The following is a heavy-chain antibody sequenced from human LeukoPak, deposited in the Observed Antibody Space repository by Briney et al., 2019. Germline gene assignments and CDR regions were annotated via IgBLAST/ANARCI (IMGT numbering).Heavy chain of an antibody. CDR3: AREGVMAPYYFDY. D-gene: IGHD3-16*01. V-gene: IGHV3-48*03. CDR2: ISSSRISI. Sequence: GGSLRLSCAASGFTFSSFEMNWVRQAPGKGLEWGSYISSSRISIYYADSVKGRFTISRDKAKNSLYLQMNSLRVEDTAVYYCAREGVMAPYYFDYWGQGTLVTVSS. CDR1: GFTFSSFE. J-gene: IGHJ4*02.